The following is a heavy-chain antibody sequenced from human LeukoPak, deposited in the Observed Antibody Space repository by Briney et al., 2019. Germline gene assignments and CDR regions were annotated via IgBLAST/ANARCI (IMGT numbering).Heavy chain of an antibody. V-gene: IGHV3-11*01. D-gene: IGHD3-9*01. CDR2: ISSSGSTI. CDR3: ARDRYYDILTGTATPDY. J-gene: IGHJ4*02. CDR1: GFTFSDYY. Sequence: GGSLRLSCAASGFTFSDYYMSWIRQAPGKGLEWVSYISSSGSTIYYADSVKGRSTISRDNAKNSLYLQMNSLRAEDTAVYYCARDRYYDILTGTATPDYWGQGTLVTVSS.